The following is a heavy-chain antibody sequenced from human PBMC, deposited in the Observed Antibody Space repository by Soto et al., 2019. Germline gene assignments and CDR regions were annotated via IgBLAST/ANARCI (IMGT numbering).Heavy chain of an antibody. CDR3: ARAPILPYDFWSGYYFDY. CDR1: GGSISSSSYY. J-gene: IGHJ4*02. Sequence: QLQLQESGPGLVKPSETLSLTCTVSGGSISSSSYYWGWIRQPPGKGLEWIGSIYYSGSTYYNPSLKSRVTISVDTSKNQFSLKLSSVTAADTAVYYCARAPILPYDFWSGYYFDYWGQGTLVTVSS. D-gene: IGHD3-3*01. CDR2: IYYSGST. V-gene: IGHV4-39*01.